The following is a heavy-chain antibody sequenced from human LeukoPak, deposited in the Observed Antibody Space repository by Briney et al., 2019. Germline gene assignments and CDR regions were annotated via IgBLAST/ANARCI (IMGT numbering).Heavy chain of an antibody. V-gene: IGHV4-59*08. D-gene: IGHD6-13*01. Sequence: PSETLSLTCTVSGGSISSYYWSWIRQPPGKGLEWIGCIYYSGSTNYNPSLKSRVTISVDTSKNQFSLKLSSVTAADTAVYYCARQDVYSSSWTDYYYYMDVWGKGTTVTVSS. CDR2: IYYSGST. J-gene: IGHJ6*03. CDR3: ARQDVYSSSWTDYYYYMDV. CDR1: GGSISSYY.